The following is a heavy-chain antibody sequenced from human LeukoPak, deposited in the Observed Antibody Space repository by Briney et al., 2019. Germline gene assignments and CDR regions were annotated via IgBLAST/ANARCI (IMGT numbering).Heavy chain of an antibody. CDR2: ISYDGSNK. CDR3: ANRLFDY. CDR1: GFTFSGYG. J-gene: IGHJ4*02. Sequence: TGGSLRLSCAASGFTFSGYGMHWVRQAPGKGLEWVAVISYDGSNKYYADSVKGRFTISRDKNTLYLQMNSLRAEDTAVYYCANRLFDYWGQGTLVTVSS. V-gene: IGHV3-30*18.